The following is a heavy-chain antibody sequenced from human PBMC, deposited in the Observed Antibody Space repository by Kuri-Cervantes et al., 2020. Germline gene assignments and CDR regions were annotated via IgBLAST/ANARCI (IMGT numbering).Heavy chain of an antibody. Sequence: GESLKISCAASGFTVSNNYMSWVRQAPGKGLEYISVIYSGGDTYYADSVKGRFTISRDSSKNTLFLQMNSLRADDTAVYYCARAFHPGIAAAGMTVDAFDIWGQGTMVTVSS. CDR1: GFTVSNNY. CDR2: IYSGGDT. D-gene: IGHD6-13*01. V-gene: IGHV3-53*01. CDR3: ARAFHPGIAAAGMTVDAFDI. J-gene: IGHJ3*02.